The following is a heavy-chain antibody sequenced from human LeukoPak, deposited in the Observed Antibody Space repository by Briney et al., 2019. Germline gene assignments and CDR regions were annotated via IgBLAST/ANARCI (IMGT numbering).Heavy chain of an antibody. CDR2: IKHSGNT. J-gene: IGHJ6*03. CDR1: GGSFSGYY. V-gene: IGHV4-34*01. D-gene: IGHD3-16*01. CDR3: AREKIGTGTVLGKDYYYMDV. Sequence: SETLSLTCAVYGGSFSGYYWSWIRQPPGKGREWIGEIKHSGNTNYNPSLKSRITISVDTSKNQFSLKLSSVTAADTAMYYCAREKIGTGTVLGKDYYYMDVWGKGTTVTVSS.